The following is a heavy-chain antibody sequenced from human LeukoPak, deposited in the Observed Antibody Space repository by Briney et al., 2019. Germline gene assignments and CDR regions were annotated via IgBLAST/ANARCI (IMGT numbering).Heavy chain of an antibody. D-gene: IGHD3-3*01. CDR1: GGSISSGSYY. V-gene: IGHV4-39*01. CDR2: IYYSGST. J-gene: IGHJ4*02. CDR3: ASNTLFLEWLLPEY. Sequence: SETLSFTYTVSGGSISSGSYYCGWIRQPPGKGLEWIGGIYYSGSTYYNPSLKSRVTISVDTSKNQFSLKLSSVTAADTAVYYCASNTLFLEWLLPEYWGQGTLVTASS.